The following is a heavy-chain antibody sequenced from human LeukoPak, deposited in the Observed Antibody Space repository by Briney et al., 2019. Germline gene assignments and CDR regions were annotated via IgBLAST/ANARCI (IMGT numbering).Heavy chain of an antibody. V-gene: IGHV4-59*12. Sequence: SETLSLTCSVSGGSITVYYSNWIRQSPGKGLEWFGSISYSGSTNYNPSLKSRVTISIDTSKNRFSLKVSSVIAADAAMYYCARGGSRSYTSSTLDYWGQGTLVTVSS. J-gene: IGHJ4*02. CDR2: ISYSGST. CDR3: ARGGSRSYTSSTLDY. CDR1: GGSITVYY. D-gene: IGHD6-6*01.